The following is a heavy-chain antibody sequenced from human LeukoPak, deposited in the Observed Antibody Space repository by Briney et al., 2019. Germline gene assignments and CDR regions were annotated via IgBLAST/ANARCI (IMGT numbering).Heavy chain of an antibody. J-gene: IGHJ3*02. Sequence: VASVKVSCKASGGTFSSYAISWVRQAPGQGLEWMGGIIPIFGTANYAQKFQGRVTITADESTSTAYMELSSLRSEDTAVYYCARGPPNYYDSSGYYRDAFDIWGQGTMVTVSS. CDR3: ARGPPNYYDSSGYYRDAFDI. D-gene: IGHD3-22*01. CDR1: GGTFSSYA. CDR2: IIPIFGTA. V-gene: IGHV1-69*01.